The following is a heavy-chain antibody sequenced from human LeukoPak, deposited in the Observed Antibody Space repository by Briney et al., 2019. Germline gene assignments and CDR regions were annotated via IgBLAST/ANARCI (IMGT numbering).Heavy chain of an antibody. Sequence: PGKSLRLSCAASGFTFSSYAMHWVRQAPGKGLEWVSVISASGGSTYYADTVKGRFAISRDNSKNTLYLQINSLRVEDTAVYYCTKFSLRGTYSFDHWGQGTLVTVSS. J-gene: IGHJ4*02. V-gene: IGHV3-23*01. D-gene: IGHD1-26*01. CDR2: ISASGGST. CDR3: TKFSLRGTYSFDH. CDR1: GFTFSSYA.